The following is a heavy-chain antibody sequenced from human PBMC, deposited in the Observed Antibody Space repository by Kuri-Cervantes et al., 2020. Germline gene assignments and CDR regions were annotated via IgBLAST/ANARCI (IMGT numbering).Heavy chain of an antibody. Sequence: SETLSLTCAVYGGSFSGYYWSWIRQPPGKGLEWIGEIDRRGSTNYNPSLKSRVTISVDTSKNQFSLKLSSVTAADTAVYYCASGYCSGGSCYSNYWGQGTLVTVSS. V-gene: IGHV4-34*01. CDR3: ASGYCSGGSCYSNY. D-gene: IGHD2-15*01. CDR1: GGSFSGYY. CDR2: IDRRGST. J-gene: IGHJ4*02.